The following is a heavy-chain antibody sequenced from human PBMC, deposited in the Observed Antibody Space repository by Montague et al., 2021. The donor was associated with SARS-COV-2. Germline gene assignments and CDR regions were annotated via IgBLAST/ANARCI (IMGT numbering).Heavy chain of an antibody. CDR1: GGSIATTSHY. D-gene: IGHD3-16*01. J-gene: IGHJ5*02. CDR3: ARLGPGPQGEES. Sequence: SETLSLTCSVSGGSIATTSHYWGWIRQPPGKGLEWIGSIYYSGYTHYNPSLKTRLTLSVGTSTNQFSLKLSSVTAADTAVYHCARLGPGPQGEESWGQGTVVIVSS. V-gene: IGHV4-39*01. CDR2: IYYSGYT.